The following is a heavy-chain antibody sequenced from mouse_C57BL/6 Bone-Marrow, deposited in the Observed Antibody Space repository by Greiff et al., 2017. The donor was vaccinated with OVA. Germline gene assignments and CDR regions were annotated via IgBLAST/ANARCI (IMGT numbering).Heavy chain of an antibody. CDR3: ARWGRAWFAY. D-gene: IGHD3-3*01. J-gene: IGHJ3*01. CDR2: IYPRSGNT. CDR1: GYTFTSYG. Sequence: VQGVESGAELARPGASVKLSCKASGYTFTSYGISWVKQRTGQGLEWIGEIYPRSGNTYYNEKFKGKATLTADKSSSTAYMELRSLTSEDSAVYFCARWGRAWFAYWGQGTLVTVSA. V-gene: IGHV1-81*01.